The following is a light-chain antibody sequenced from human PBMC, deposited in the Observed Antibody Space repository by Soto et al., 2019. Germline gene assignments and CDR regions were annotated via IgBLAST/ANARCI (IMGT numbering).Light chain of an antibody. CDR3: QQYYSTPYT. J-gene: IGKJ2*01. CDR1: QSVLYSSNNKNY. CDR2: WAS. V-gene: IGKV4-1*01. Sequence: DIVMTQSPDSLAVSLGERATLNCKSSQSVLYSSNNKNYLAWYQQKPGQPPKLLIYWASTRESGVPDRFSGSGSGTDFTLTISSLQAEDVAVYYCQQYYSTPYTFGQGNKVEIK.